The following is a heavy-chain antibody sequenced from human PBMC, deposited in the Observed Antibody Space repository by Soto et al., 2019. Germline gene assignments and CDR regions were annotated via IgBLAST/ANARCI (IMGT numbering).Heavy chain of an antibody. CDR2: MNPNSGNT. Sequence: QVQLVQSGAEVKKPGASVKVSCKASGYTFTSYDINWVRQATGQGLEWMGWMNPNSGNTGYAQKFQGRVTMTRNTSISTAYMELSSLRSEDTAVYYCAGGRIAAAVGRDWFDPWGQGTLVTVSS. CDR3: AGGRIAAAVGRDWFDP. D-gene: IGHD6-13*01. CDR1: GYTFTSYD. V-gene: IGHV1-8*01. J-gene: IGHJ5*02.